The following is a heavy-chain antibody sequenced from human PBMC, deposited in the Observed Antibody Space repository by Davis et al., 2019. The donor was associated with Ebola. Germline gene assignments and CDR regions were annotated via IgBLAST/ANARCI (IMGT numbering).Heavy chain of an antibody. J-gene: IGHJ5*02. CDR3: ARDSPIAVAGTHWFDP. V-gene: IGHV4-59*01. D-gene: IGHD6-19*01. CDR2: IYYSGST. CDR1: GGSISSYY. Sequence: PSETLSLTCTVSGGSISSYYWSWIRQPPGKGLEWIGYIYYSGSTNYNPSLKSRVTISVDTSKNQFSLKLSSVTAADTAVYYCARDSPIAVAGTHWFDPWGQGTLVTVSS.